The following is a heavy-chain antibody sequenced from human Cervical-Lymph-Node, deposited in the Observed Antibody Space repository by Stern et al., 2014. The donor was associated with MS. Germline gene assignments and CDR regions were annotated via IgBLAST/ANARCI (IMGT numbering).Heavy chain of an antibody. V-gene: IGHV4-4*02. Sequence: QVQLVQSGPGLVKPSGTLSLTCVVSGGSISCNNCWSWVRQPPGKGLEWIGEIFQSGSTNYNHSLKSRVTTSVYKPKNQFSLNLTSVTAADTAVYYCATASVAGTVIDYWGQGILVTVSS. CDR1: GGSISCNNC. D-gene: IGHD6-19*01. CDR2: IFQSGST. J-gene: IGHJ4*02. CDR3: ATASVAGTVIDY.